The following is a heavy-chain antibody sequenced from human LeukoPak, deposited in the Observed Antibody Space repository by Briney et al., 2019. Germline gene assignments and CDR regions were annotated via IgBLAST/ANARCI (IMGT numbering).Heavy chain of an antibody. CDR3: ARDLNGKFYIAY. CDR2: IGYSGANK. V-gene: IGHV3-30*02. CDR1: GFTFSTFG. Sequence: GGSLRLSCAASGFTFSTFGMHWVRQAPGKGLEWVAYIGYSGANKYYADSVKGRFTISRDDSKNTVHLQMNSLRAADTALYSCARDLNGKFYIAYWGEGTLVTVSS. J-gene: IGHJ4*02. D-gene: IGHD2-8*01.